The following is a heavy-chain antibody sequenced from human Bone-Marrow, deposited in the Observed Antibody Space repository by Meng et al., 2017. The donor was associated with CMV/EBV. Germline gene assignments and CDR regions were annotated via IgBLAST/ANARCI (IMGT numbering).Heavy chain of an antibody. D-gene: IGHD5-24*01. CDR2: IKSKIDGGTT. CDR1: GFTFSNAW. Sequence: GESLKISCAASGFTFSNAWMSWVRQAPGKGLEWVGRIKSKIDGGTTDYAASVKGRFTISRDNAKNSLYLQMNSLRAEDTAVYYCARVMAPDDAFDIWGQGTMVTVSS. J-gene: IGHJ3*02. V-gene: IGHV3-15*01. CDR3: ARVMAPDDAFDI.